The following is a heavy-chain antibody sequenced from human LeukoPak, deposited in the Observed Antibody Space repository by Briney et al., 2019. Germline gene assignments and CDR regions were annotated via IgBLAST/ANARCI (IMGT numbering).Heavy chain of an antibody. D-gene: IGHD1-26*01. CDR2: IYYSGST. J-gene: IGHJ4*02. Sequence: SETLSLTCTVSGGSISSGGYYWSWIRQHPGKGLEWIGYIYYSGSTNYNPSLKSRVTISVDTSKNQFSLKLSSVTAADTAVYYCARGRSGSYIRPYYYFDYWGQGTLVTVSS. V-gene: IGHV4-61*08. CDR1: GGSISSGGYY. CDR3: ARGRSGSYIRPYYYFDY.